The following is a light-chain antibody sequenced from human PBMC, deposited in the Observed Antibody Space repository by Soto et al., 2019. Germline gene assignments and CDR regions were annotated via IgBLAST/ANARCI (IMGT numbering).Light chain of an antibody. CDR3: QQYNTWPPGT. V-gene: IGKV3-15*01. CDR1: QSVSSD. Sequence: EVVVTQSPATLSVSPGERATLSCRASQSVSSDLAWYQQKPGQAPRLLVFGASTRATGIPARFSGSRSGTEFTLTISSLQSEDFAVYYCQQYNTWPPGTFGQGTKVEIK. CDR2: GAS. J-gene: IGKJ1*01.